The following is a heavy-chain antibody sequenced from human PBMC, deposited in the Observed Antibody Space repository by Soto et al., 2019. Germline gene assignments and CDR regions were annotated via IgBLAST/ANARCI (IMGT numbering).Heavy chain of an antibody. J-gene: IGHJ4*02. V-gene: IGHV3-21*01. Sequence: GGSLRLSCAASGFTFSSYSMNWVRQAPGKGPEWVSSISSSSSYIYYADSVKGRFTISRDNAKNSLYLQMNSLRAEDTAVYYCARDPTAYYYGSGSYSSDYWGQGTLVTVSS. D-gene: IGHD3-10*01. CDR3: ARDPTAYYYGSGSYSSDY. CDR1: GFTFSSYS. CDR2: ISSSSSYI.